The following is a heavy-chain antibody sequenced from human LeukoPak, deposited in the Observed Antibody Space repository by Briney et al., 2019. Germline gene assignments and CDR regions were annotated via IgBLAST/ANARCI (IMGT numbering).Heavy chain of an antibody. V-gene: IGHV4-59*01. CDR1: GGSISSYY. CDR2: IYYSGST. J-gene: IGHJ6*02. D-gene: IGHD3-10*01. Sequence: PSETLSLTCTVSGGSISSYYWSWLRQPPGKGLEWIGYIYYSGSTNYNPSLKSRVTISVDTSKNQFSLKLSSVTAADTAVYYCASYYGSGGYGMDVWGQGTTVTVSS. CDR3: ASYYGSGGYGMDV.